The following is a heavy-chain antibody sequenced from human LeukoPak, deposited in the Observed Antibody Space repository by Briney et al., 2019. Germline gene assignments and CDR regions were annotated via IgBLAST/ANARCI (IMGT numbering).Heavy chain of an antibody. Sequence: GGPLRLSCAVSGLTVSTNYMSWVRQAPGKGLEWLSLIYSSGSTYYADSVKGRFTISRDNSKNTLYLQMNSLRAEDTAVYYCAKGWGKFDYWGQGTLVTVSS. J-gene: IGHJ4*02. V-gene: IGHV3-53*01. CDR3: AKGWGKFDY. CDR1: GLTVSTNY. CDR2: IYSSGST. D-gene: IGHD7-27*01.